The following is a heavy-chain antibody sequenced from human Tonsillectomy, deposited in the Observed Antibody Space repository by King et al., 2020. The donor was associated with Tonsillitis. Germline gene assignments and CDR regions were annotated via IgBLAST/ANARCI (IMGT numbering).Heavy chain of an antibody. V-gene: IGHV4-38-2*01. CDR1: GYSISSGYY. J-gene: IGHJ4*02. CDR2: IYHSGST. D-gene: IGHD3-10*01. CDR3: ARVGYYYGSEALDY. Sequence: QLQESGPGLVKPSETLSLTCAVSGYSISSGYYWGWIRQPPGKGLEWIGSIYHSGSTYYNPSLKSRVTISVDTSKNQFSLKLSYVTAADTAVYYCARVGYYYGSEALDYWGQGTLVTVSS.